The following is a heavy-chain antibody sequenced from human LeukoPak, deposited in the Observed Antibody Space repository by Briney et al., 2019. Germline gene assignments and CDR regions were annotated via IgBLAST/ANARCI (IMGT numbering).Heavy chain of an antibody. D-gene: IGHD3-10*01. CDR2: INHSGST. CDR3: ARHPSITMVRGVPVIGRLYYMDV. V-gene: IGHV4-34*01. J-gene: IGHJ6*03. CDR1: GGSFSGYY. Sequence: PSETLSLTCAVYGGSFSGYYWSWIRQPPGKGLEWFGEINHSGSTNYTPSLKSRVTISVDTSKNQFSLKLSSVTTADTAVYYCARHPSITMVRGVPVIGRLYYMDVWGKGTTVTISS.